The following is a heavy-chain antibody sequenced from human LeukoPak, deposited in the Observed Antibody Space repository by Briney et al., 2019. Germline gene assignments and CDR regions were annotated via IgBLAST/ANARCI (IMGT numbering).Heavy chain of an antibody. D-gene: IGHD6-13*01. V-gene: IGHV4-61*02. Sequence: SQTLSLTCTVSGGSTSSDDYYWSWIRQPAGKGLEWIGRVYTSGSTNYNPSLRSRVTISVDTSKNQFSLNLNSVTAADTAVYYCARHWYSSSWYPNDAFDIWGQGTMVTVSS. CDR1: GGSTSSDDYY. CDR2: VYTSGST. CDR3: ARHWYSSSWYPNDAFDI. J-gene: IGHJ3*02.